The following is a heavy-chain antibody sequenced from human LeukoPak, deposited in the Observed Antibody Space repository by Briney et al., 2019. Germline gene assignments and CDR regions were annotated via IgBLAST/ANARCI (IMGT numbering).Heavy chain of an antibody. Sequence: GASVKVSCKASGYTFSSHDINWVRQVPGHGLEWMGWMNPNSGNTGSAQKFQGRVAMTRDTSIGTAYLELSSLRSDDTAVYYCARGTVVPAASRNWFDPWGQGTLVTVSS. J-gene: IGHJ5*02. V-gene: IGHV1-8*01. D-gene: IGHD2-2*01. CDR2: MNPNSGNT. CDR1: GYTFSSHD. CDR3: ARGTVVPAASRNWFDP.